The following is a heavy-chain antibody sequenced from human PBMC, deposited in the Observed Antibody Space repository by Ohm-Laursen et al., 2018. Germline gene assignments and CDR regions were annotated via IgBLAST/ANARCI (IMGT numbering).Heavy chain of an antibody. V-gene: IGHV1-2*02. CDR2: INPNSGGT. CDR1: GYTFTGYY. D-gene: IGHD1-26*01. J-gene: IGHJ4*02. Sequence: ASVKASCKASGYTFTGYYMHWVRQAPGQGLEWMGWINPNSGGTNYAQKFQGRVTMTRATSISTAYMELSRLRSDDTAVYYCARDFEGAIDYWGQGTLVTVSS. CDR3: ARDFEGAIDY.